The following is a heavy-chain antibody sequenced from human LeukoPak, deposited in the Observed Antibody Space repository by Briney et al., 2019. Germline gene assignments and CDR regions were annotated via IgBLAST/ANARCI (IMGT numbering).Heavy chain of an antibody. CDR2: ISSTTNNK. CDR3: ATYKFRGDTHYFDY. CDR1: GFSFSNYS. V-gene: IGHV3-30*04. Sequence: GGSLRLSCAASGFSFSNYSMHWVRQAPGKGLEWMTVISSTTNNKYYADSVKGRFTISRDNSKNTLYLQMNSLRAEDTAVYYCATYKFRGDTHYFDYWGQGILVTVSS. J-gene: IGHJ4*02. D-gene: IGHD3-10*01.